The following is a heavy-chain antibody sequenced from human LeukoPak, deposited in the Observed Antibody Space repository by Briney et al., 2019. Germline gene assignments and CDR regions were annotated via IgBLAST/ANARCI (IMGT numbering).Heavy chain of an antibody. CDR3: ARGGYYYDSSGPDAFDI. J-gene: IGHJ3*02. CDR1: GFTFSSYW. CDR2: IKQDGSEK. D-gene: IGHD3-22*01. V-gene: IGHV3-7*01. Sequence: GGSLRLSCAASGFTFSSYWMSWVRQAPGKGLEWVANIKQDGSEKYYVDSVKGRFTISRDNAKNSLYLQMNSLRAEDTAVYYCARGGYYYDSSGPDAFDIWGQGTMVTVSS.